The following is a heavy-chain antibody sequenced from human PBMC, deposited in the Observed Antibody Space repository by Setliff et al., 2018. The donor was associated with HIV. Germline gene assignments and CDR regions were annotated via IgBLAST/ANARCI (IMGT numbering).Heavy chain of an antibody. CDR2: INKDGNEK. V-gene: IGHV3-7*01. CDR3: ARVLSGNSYDVSDF. Sequence: GGSLRLSCAGSGFTFSNYWMAWVRQAPGKGLEWVANINKDGNEKHYIDSVKGRFTISRDNAKSSLYLQMSSLRADDTAVFYCARVLSGNSYDVSDFWGQGTLVTVSS. CDR1: GFTFSNYW. D-gene: IGHD3-10*01. J-gene: IGHJ4*02.